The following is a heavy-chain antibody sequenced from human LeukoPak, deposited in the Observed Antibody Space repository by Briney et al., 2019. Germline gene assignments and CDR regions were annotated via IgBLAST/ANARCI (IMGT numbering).Heavy chain of an antibody. D-gene: IGHD3-10*01. CDR2: INHSGST. CDR3: ARRSAMVRGVPFDY. V-gene: IGHV4-34*01. CDR1: GGSFSGYY. J-gene: IGHJ4*02. Sequence: SEILSLTCAVYGGSFSGYYWSWIRQPPGKGLEWIGEINHSGSTNYNPSLKSRVTISVDTSKNQFSLKLSSVTAADTAVYYCARRSAMVRGVPFDYWGQGTLVTVSS.